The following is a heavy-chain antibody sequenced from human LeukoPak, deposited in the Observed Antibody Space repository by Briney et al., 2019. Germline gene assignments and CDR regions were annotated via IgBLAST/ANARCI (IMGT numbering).Heavy chain of an antibody. Sequence: GASVKVSCRASGYTFTSYDIKWVRQATGQGLEWMGRMNPNSGNTDYAQKFQGRVTMTRNTSISTAYMELSSLRSEDTAVYYCARVYSSQSVVWGKGTTVTISS. J-gene: IGHJ6*04. CDR1: GYTFTSYD. CDR2: MNPNSGNT. D-gene: IGHD6-19*01. V-gene: IGHV1-8*01. CDR3: ARVYSSQSVV.